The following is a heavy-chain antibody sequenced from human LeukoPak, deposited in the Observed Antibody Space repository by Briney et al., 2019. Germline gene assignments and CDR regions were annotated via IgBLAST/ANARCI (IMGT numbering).Heavy chain of an antibody. D-gene: IGHD2-2*01. CDR3: ARGRRTSAYYYYCMDV. CDR2: IYYSGST. V-gene: IGHV4-31*03. Sequence: SETLSLTCTVSGGSISNGDYYWSWIRQHPGKGLEWIGYIYYSGSTYYNPSLKSRVTISVDTSKNQLSLKLSSVTAADTAVYYYARGRRTSAYYYYCMDVWGQGTTVSVSS. CDR1: GGSISNGDYY. J-gene: IGHJ6*02.